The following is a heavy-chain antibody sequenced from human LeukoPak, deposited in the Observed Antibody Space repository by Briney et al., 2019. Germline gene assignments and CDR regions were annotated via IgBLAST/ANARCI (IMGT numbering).Heavy chain of an antibody. V-gene: IGHV4-39*01. CDR3: AVQESGNYKIWFDP. Sequence: SETLSLTCSVSGASISSLTYYWGWIRQTPEKGLEWIGSLYNRDITYYSPSLESRVAISGDTSKNQFCLSLRSVTAADTGLYFCAVQESGNYKIWFDPWGQGTQV. CDR1: GASISSLTYY. J-gene: IGHJ5*02. D-gene: IGHD3-22*01. CDR2: LYNRDIT.